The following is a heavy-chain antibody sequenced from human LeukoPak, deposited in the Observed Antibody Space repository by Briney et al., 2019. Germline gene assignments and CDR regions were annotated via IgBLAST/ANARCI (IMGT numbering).Heavy chain of an antibody. D-gene: IGHD4-17*01. V-gene: IGHV3-30-3*01. CDR3: AKDKFLSMTTVTTHDY. CDR1: GFTFSNYA. J-gene: IGHJ4*02. CDR2: ISYDGGNK. Sequence: GGSLRLSCAASGFTFSNYAIHWVRQAPGKGLEWVTVISYDGGNKYYADSMKGRFTISRDNSKNTLYLQMNSLRAEDTAVYYCAKDKFLSMTTVTTHDYWGQGTLVTVSS.